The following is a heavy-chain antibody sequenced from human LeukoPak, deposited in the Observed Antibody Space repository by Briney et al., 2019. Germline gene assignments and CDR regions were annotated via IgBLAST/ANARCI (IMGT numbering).Heavy chain of an antibody. V-gene: IGHV1-2*02. CDR3: ARWQEGSGTYYIDY. CDR1: GYTFTGYY. D-gene: IGHD3-10*01. J-gene: IGHJ4*02. Sequence: ASVKVSCKTSGYTFTGYYMKWARQAPGQGLEWMGWIHPNSGGTNYAPKFQGRITLTRDTSISTAYMELSSLRSDDTAVYYCARWQEGSGTYYIDYWGQGTLVTVSS. CDR2: IHPNSGGT.